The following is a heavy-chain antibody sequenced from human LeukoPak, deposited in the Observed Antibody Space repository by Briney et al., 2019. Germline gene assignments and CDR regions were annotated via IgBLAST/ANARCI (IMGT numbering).Heavy chain of an antibody. V-gene: IGHV4-39*07. Sequence: SGTLSLTCTVSGGSISSSSYYWGWIRQPPGKGLEWIGSIYYSGSTYYNPSLKSRVTISVDTSKNQFSLKLSSVTAADTAVYYCARDLHFDWLLESGTGIYFDYWGQGTLVTVSS. CDR1: GGSISSSSYY. D-gene: IGHD3-9*01. J-gene: IGHJ4*02. CDR3: ARDLHFDWLLESGTGIYFDY. CDR2: IYYSGST.